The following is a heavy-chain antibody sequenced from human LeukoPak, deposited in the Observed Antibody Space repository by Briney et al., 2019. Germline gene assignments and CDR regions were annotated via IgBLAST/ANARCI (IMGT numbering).Heavy chain of an antibody. V-gene: IGHV1-69*04. CDR2: IIPILGIA. Sequence: SVKVSCKASGGTFSSYAISWVRQAPGQGLEWMGRIIPILGIANYAQKFQGRVTITADKSTSTAYMELSSLRSEDTAVYYCARLRPGNYSDYWGQGTLVTVSS. J-gene: IGHJ4*02. CDR1: GGTFSSYA. CDR3: ARLRPGNYSDY.